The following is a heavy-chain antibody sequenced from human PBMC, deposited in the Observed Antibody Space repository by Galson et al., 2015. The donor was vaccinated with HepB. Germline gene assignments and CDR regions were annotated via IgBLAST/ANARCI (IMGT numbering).Heavy chain of an antibody. V-gene: IGHV5-51*03. J-gene: IGHJ4*02. CDR3: ARRRFDSSTTYNFDY. D-gene: IGHD2/OR15-2a*01. CDR1: GYYFPTWW. Sequence: QSGAEVKKSGESLKISCKGSGYYFPTWWIGWVRQRPGKGLEWMGIIFPDDSDTRYRPSFQGPVTMSADRSINTAYLQWSSLKASDTAMYYCARRRFDSSTTYNFDYWGPGTLVTVSS. CDR2: IFPDDSDT.